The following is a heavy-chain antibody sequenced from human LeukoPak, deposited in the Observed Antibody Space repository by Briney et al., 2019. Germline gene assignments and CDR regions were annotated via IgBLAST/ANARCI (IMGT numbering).Heavy chain of an antibody. CDR1: GGSISSYY. Sequence: SETLSLTCTVPGGSISSYYWSWIRQPPGKGLEWIGYIYYSGSTNYNPSLKSRVTISVDTSKNQFSLKLSSVTAADTAVYYCARTQTFGGVIVNWGQGTLVTVSS. V-gene: IGHV4-59*01. CDR2: IYYSGST. CDR3: ARTQTFGGVIVN. J-gene: IGHJ4*02. D-gene: IGHD3-16*02.